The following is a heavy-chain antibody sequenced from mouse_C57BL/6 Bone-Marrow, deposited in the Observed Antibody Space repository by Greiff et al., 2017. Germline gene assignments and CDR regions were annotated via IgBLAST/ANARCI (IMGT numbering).Heavy chain of an antibody. CDR1: GYTFTDYN. CDR3: ARDTTGSSPYWYFDV. CDR2: INPNNGGT. D-gene: IGHD1-1*01. J-gene: IGHJ1*03. V-gene: IGHV1-18*01. Sequence: EVQLQQSGPELVKPGASVKIPCKASGYTFTDYNMDWVKQSHGKSLEWIGDINPNNGGTIYNQKFKGKATLTVDKSSSTAYMELRSLTSEDTAVYYCARDTTGSSPYWYFDVWGTGTTVTVSS.